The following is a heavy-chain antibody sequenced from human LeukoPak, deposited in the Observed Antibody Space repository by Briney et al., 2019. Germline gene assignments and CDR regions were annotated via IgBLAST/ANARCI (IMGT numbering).Heavy chain of an antibody. Sequence: SETLSLTCTVSGGSISSYYWSWIRQPPGKGLEWIGYIYYSGSTNYNPSLKSRVTISVDTSKNQFSLNLSSVTAADTAVYYCARGSGTYYNPFAYWGQGTLVTVSS. CDR3: ARGSGTYYNPFAY. D-gene: IGHD3-10*01. CDR1: GGSISSYY. V-gene: IGHV4-59*08. J-gene: IGHJ4*02. CDR2: IYYSGST.